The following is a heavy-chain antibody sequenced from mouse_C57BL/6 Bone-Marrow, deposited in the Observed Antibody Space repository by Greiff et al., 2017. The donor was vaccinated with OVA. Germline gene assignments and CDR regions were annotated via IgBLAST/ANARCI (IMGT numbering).Heavy chain of an antibody. CDR1: GYTFTSYW. CDR2: IHPNSGST. Sequence: VQLQQPGAELVKPGASVKLSCKASGYTFTSYWMHWVKQRPGQGLEWIGMIHPNSGSTNYNEKFKSKATLTVDKSSSTAYVQLSSLTSEDSAVYYCYIYYYGSTGYWGQGTTLPVSS. V-gene: IGHV1-64*01. J-gene: IGHJ2*01. CDR3: YIYYYGSTGY. D-gene: IGHD1-1*01.